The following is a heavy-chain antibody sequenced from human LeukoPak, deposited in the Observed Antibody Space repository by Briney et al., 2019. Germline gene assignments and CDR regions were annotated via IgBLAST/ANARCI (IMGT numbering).Heavy chain of an antibody. CDR1: GFTFAKYA. J-gene: IGHJ4*02. Sequence: GESLKISCVGSGFTFAKYAMTWVREAPGKGLEWVSVISGSGNVTYYAESVKGRFTISRDNSKRTLYLQVDSLRADDTAIYYCAKDRAGANWGQGTLVLVSS. V-gene: IGHV3-23*01. CDR2: ISGSGNVT. CDR3: AKDRAGAN.